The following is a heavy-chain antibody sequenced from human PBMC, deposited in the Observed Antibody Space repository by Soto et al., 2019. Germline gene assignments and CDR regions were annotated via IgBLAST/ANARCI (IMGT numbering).Heavy chain of an antibody. D-gene: IGHD3-16*01. CDR1: GFTFNNYA. J-gene: IGHJ4*02. CDR2: ISGGGDTT. V-gene: IGHV3-23*01. CDR3: AKGRGVSVSLTPRVDF. Sequence: EVQLLESGGGLVQPGGSLRLSCAASGFTFNNYAMTWVRQAPGKGLEWVSAISGGGDTTSYADSVKGRFTVSRDGSKNTRYLQVSSLRAEDTALYYCAKGRGVSVSLTPRVDFWGQGTLVTVSS.